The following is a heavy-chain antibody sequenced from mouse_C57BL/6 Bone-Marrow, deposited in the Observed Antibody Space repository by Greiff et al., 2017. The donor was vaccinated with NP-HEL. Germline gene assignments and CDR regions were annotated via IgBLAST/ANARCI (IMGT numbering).Heavy chain of an antibody. Sequence: QVQLQQPGAELVKPGASVKLSCKASGYTFTSYWMQWVKQRPGQGLEWIGEIDPSDSYTNYNQKFKGKATLTVDTSSSTAYMQLSSLTSEDSAVYYCASEGEAWFAYWGQGTLVTVSA. CDR2: IDPSDSYT. V-gene: IGHV1-50*01. CDR1: GYTFTSYW. J-gene: IGHJ3*01. CDR3: ASEGEAWFAY.